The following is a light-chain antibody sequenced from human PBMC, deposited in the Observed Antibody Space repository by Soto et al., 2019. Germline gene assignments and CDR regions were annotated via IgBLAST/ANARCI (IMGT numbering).Light chain of an antibody. V-gene: IGKV1-9*01. J-gene: IGKJ4*01. CDR1: QGISSY. CDR2: AAS. CDR3: QQLNTYPVT. Sequence: DIQLTQSPSFLSASRGDRVTITCRASQGISSYLAWYQQRPGKAPKLLLYAASTLQSGVPSRFSGSGSGTEFTLTISSLQPEDFATYYCQQLNTYPVTFGGGTKVEIK.